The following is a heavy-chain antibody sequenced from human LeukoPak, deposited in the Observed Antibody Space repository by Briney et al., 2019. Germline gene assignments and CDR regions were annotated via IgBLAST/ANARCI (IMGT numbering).Heavy chain of an antibody. CDR2: INVGNGNT. CDR1: GYTFTSYA. J-gene: IGHJ4*02. V-gene: IGHV1-3*01. CDR3: ARGSPGIAVAVFVD. D-gene: IGHD6-19*01. Sequence: ASVKVSCKASGYTFTSYAMHWVRQAPGQRLEWMGWINVGNGNTKYSQKFQGRVTITRDTSASTAYMELSSLRSEDTAVYYCARGSPGIAVAVFVDWGQGTLVTVSS.